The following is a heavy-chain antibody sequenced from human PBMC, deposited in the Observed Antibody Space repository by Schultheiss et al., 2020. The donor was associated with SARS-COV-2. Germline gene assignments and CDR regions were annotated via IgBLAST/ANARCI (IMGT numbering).Heavy chain of an antibody. CDR2: IYYSGST. Sequence: SETLSLTCTVSGGSISSSSYYWGWIRQPPGKGLEWIGYIYYSGSTYYNPSLKSRVTISVDTSKNQFSLKLSSVTAADTAVYYCARRPYSYGYRDAYDVWGQGTMVTVSS. J-gene: IGHJ3*01. D-gene: IGHD5-18*01. CDR3: ARRPYSYGYRDAYDV. CDR1: GGSISSSSYY. V-gene: IGHV4-31*03.